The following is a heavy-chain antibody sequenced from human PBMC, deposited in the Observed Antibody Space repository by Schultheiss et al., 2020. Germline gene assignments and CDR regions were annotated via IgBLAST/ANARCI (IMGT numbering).Heavy chain of an antibody. CDR2: IYYSGST. CDR3: ARATCHCSSTSCYGHFDL. Sequence: SETLSLTCTVSGGSISSYYWSWIRQHPGKGLEWIGYIYYSGSTYYNPSLKSRVTISVDTSKNQFSLKLSSVTAADTAVYYCARATCHCSSTSCYGHFDLWGRGTLVTFSS. V-gene: IGHV4-59*12. D-gene: IGHD2-2*01. J-gene: IGHJ2*01. CDR1: GGSISSYY.